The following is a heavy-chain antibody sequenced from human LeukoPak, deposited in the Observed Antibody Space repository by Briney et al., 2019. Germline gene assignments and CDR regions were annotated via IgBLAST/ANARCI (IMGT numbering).Heavy chain of an antibody. CDR1: GYTFTSYG. CDR3: ARMYYDFWSGYYIPGGY. CDR2: ISAYNGNT. J-gene: IGHJ4*02. V-gene: IGHV1-18*01. Sequence: ASVTVSCKASGYTFTSYGISWVRQAPGQGLEWMGWISAYNGNTNYAQKLQGRVTMTTDTSTSTAYMELRSLRSDDTAVYYCARMYYDFWSGYYIPGGYWGQGTLVTVSS. D-gene: IGHD3-3*01.